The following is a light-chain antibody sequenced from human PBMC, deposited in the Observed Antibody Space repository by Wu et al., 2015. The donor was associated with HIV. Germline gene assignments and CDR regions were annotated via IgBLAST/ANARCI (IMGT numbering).Light chain of an antibody. J-gene: IGKJ2*03. V-gene: IGKV3-20*01. CDR1: QSVSSSY. Sequence: EGVLTQSPGTLSLSPGERATLSCRASQSVSSSYIAWYQQKPGQAPRLLIYGASTRATGIPDKFSGSGSGTDFTLIISRLEPEDFALYYCQQYGSSPKSFGQGTKLEIK. CDR3: QQYGSSPKS. CDR2: GAS.